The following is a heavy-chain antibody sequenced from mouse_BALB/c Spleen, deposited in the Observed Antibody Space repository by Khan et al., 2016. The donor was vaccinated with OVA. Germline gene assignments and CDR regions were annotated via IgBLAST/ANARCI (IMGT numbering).Heavy chain of an antibody. CDR2: ISYSGST. CDR1: GYSITSDYA. Sequence: EVQLQESGPGLVKPSQSLSLTCTVTGYSITSDYAWNWIRQFPGNKLEWMGYISYSGSTTYNPSLKSRISITRDTSKDQFFLQLKSVTSEDTAPYYCAIELGRYSALAYWGQGTSVTVSS. CDR3: AIELGRYSALAY. D-gene: IGHD4-1*01. J-gene: IGHJ4*01. V-gene: IGHV3-2*02.